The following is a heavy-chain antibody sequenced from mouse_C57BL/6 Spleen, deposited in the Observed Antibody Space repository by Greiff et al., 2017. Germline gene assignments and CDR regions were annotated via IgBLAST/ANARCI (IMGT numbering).Heavy chain of an antibody. J-gene: IGHJ4*01. Sequence: QVQLQQPGTELVKPGASVKLSCKASGYTFTSYWMHWVKQRPGQGLEWIGNINPSNGGTNYNEKFKSKATLTVDKSCSTAYMQLSSLTSEDSAVYYCARGYYGSSPYYYAMDYWGQGTSVTVSS. CDR2: INPSNGGT. CDR3: ARGYYGSSPYYYAMDY. V-gene: IGHV1-53*01. D-gene: IGHD1-1*01. CDR1: GYTFTSYW.